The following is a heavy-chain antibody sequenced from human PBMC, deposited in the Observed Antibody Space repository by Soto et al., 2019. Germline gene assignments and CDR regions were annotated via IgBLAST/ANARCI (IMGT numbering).Heavy chain of an antibody. D-gene: IGHD3-3*02. CDR3: ARDAQHLANYGMDV. V-gene: IGHV3-33*01. CDR1: GFSFSSHG. CDR2: LWAGGNIR. J-gene: IGHJ6*02. Sequence: QVQLVESGGNVVQPGRSLRLSCAASGFSFSSHGMHWVRHAPGKGLEWVAHLWAGGNIRYYAYSVKGRFTISSDHSKNTLYLQMDSLGVEDTAVYYCARDAQHLANYGMDVWGQGTTVTVSS.